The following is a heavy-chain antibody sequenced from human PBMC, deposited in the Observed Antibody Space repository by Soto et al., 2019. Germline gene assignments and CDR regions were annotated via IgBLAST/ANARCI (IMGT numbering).Heavy chain of an antibody. D-gene: IGHD3-10*01. CDR1: GFPFINFA. CDR3: AKFGASGSYFQFDY. J-gene: IGHJ4*02. V-gene: IGHV3-23*01. CDR2: ISGSGGRT. Sequence: VELLDSGGGLVQPGGSLRLSCAASGFPFINFAMRWVRQSPGKGLEWVSAISGSGGRTWYADSVRGRFTISRDNSKNTVYQQMSSLRDEDTAVYYCAKFGASGSYFQFDYWGQGTLVTGSS.